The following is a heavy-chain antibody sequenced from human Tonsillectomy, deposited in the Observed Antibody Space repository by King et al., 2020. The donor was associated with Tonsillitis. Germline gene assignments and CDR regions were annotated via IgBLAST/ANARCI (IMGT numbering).Heavy chain of an antibody. CDR3: AREFRGYSRSWPPRYYYGMDV. CDR2: INPSGGST. CDR1: GDTFTSYY. Sequence: QLVQSGAEVKKPGASVKVSCKASGDTFTSYYMHWVRQAPGQGLEWMGIINPSGGSTNYAQKFQGRVTMTRDTSTSTVYMELSSLRSEDPAVYYCAREFRGYSRSWPPRYYYGMDVWGQGTTVTVSS. D-gene: IGHD6-13*01. V-gene: IGHV1-46*01. J-gene: IGHJ6*02.